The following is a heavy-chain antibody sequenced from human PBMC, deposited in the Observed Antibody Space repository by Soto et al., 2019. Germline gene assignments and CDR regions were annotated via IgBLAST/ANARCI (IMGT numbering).Heavy chain of an antibody. J-gene: IGHJ5*02. CDR1: GFTFSSYW. D-gene: IGHD3-10*01. Sequence: GGSLRLSCAASGFTFSSYWMSWVRQAPGKGLEWVANIKQDGSEKYYVDSVKGRFTISRDNAKNSLYLQMNSLRAEDTAVYYCARVLLWFGPNWFDPWGQGTLVTVSS. V-gene: IGHV3-7*01. CDR3: ARVLLWFGPNWFDP. CDR2: IKQDGSEK.